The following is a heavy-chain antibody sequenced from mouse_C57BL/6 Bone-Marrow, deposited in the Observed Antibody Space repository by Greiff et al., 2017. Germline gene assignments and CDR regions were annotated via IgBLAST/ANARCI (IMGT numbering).Heavy chain of an antibody. CDR3: ARCDY. CDR1: GYTFTSYG. J-gene: IGHJ4*01. V-gene: IGHV1-81*01. CDR2: IYPRSGNT. Sequence: QVQLKQSGAELARPGASVKLSCKASGYTFTSYGISWVKQRTGQGLEWIGEIYPRSGNTYYNEKFKGKATLTADKSSSTAYMELRSLTSEDSAVYFCARCDYWGQGTSVTVSS.